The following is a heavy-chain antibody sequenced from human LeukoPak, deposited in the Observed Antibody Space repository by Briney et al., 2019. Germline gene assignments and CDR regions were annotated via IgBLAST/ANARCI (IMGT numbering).Heavy chain of an antibody. J-gene: IGHJ4*02. CDR3: ARSEYSSGWYLL. CDR2: ISGSGGST. D-gene: IGHD6-19*01. Sequence: GGSLRLSCAASGFTFSSYAMSWVRQAPGKGLEWVSAISGSGGSTYYADSVKGRFTISRDNSKNTLYLQMNSLRAEDTAVYYCARSEYSSGWYLLWGQGTLVTVSS. CDR1: GFTFSSYA. V-gene: IGHV3-23*01.